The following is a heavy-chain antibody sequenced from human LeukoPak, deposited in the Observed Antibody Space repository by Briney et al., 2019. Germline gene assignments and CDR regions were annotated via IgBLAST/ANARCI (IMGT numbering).Heavy chain of an antibody. CDR1: GGSISSSSYY. J-gene: IGHJ4*02. D-gene: IGHD2-21*01. CDR3: ARQIYCGGDCYSGFDY. CDR2: IYYSGST. V-gene: IGHV4-39*01. Sequence: KPSETLSLTCTVSGGSISSSSYYWGWIRQPPGKGLEWIGSIYYSGSTYYNPSLKSRVTISVDTSKNQFSLKLSSVTAADTAVYYCARQIYCGGDCYSGFDYWGQGTLVTVSS.